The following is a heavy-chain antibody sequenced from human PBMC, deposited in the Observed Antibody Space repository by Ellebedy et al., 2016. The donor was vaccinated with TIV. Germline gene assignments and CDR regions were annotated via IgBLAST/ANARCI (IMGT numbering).Heavy chain of an antibody. CDR3: ATPALGTGSNWFDP. Sequence: ASVKVSXKVSGYTLTELSMHWVRQAPGKGLEWMGGFDPEDGETIYAQKFQGRVTMTEDTSTDTAYMELSSLRSEDTAVYYCATPALGTGSNWFDPWGQGTLVTVSS. D-gene: IGHD3/OR15-3a*01. J-gene: IGHJ5*02. V-gene: IGHV1-24*01. CDR1: GYTLTELS. CDR2: FDPEDGET.